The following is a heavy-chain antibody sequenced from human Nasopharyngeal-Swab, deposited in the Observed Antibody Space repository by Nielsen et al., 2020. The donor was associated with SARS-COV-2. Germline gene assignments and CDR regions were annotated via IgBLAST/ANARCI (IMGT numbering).Heavy chain of an antibody. CDR1: GFNFSSYW. V-gene: IGHV3-7*01. D-gene: IGHD3-22*01. CDR3: ARDPGFGYYYDSSGYYDY. CDR2: IKQDGSEK. Sequence: GESLKISCAASGFNFSSYWMSWVRQAPGKGLEWVANIKQDGSEKYYVDSVKGRFTISRDNAKNSLYLQMNSLRAEDTAVYYCARDPGFGYYYDSSGYYDYWGQGTLVTVSS. J-gene: IGHJ4*02.